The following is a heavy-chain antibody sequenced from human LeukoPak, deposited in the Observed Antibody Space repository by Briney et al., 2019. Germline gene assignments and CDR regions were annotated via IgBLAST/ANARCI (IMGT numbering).Heavy chain of an antibody. CDR2: IYSGGTT. CDR3: AKDLDSGTYYVLDY. CDR1: GFTVSTNC. J-gene: IGHJ4*02. Sequence: GGSLRLSCAASGFTVSTNCMTWVRQAPGKGLEWVSTIYSGGTTYYADSVMGRFTISRHNSRNTLYLQMNSLRAEDTAVYYCAKDLDSGTYYVLDYWGQGTLVTVSS. V-gene: IGHV3-53*04. D-gene: IGHD1-26*01.